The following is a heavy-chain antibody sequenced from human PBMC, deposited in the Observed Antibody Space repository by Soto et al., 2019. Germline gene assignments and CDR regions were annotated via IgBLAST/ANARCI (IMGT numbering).Heavy chain of an antibody. CDR1: GGSISSYY. CDR3: ARGYSGYDPFDY. Sequence: SETLSLTCTVSGGSISSYYWSWIRQPPGKGLEWIGYIYYSGCTNYNPSLKSRVTISVDTSKNQFSLKLSSVTAADTAVYYCARGYSGYDPFDYWGQGTLVTVSS. D-gene: IGHD5-12*01. J-gene: IGHJ4*02. CDR2: IYYSGCT. V-gene: IGHV4-59*01.